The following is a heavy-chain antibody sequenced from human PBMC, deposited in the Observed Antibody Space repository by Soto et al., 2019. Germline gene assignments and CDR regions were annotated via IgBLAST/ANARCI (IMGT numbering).Heavy chain of an antibody. D-gene: IGHD3-22*01. CDR1: GGSISTDGYY. CDR3: ARERGSFYDSSPYYFDY. V-gene: IGHV4-31*03. J-gene: IGHJ4*02. Sequence: ASETLSLTCSVSGGSISTDGYYWSWIRQLPGKGLEWIGYIYHSGTTYHNPSLKSRLSMSVDTSKNQFSLKLSSVTAADTAVYYCARERGSFYDSSPYYFDYWGQGTLVTVSS. CDR2: IYHSGTT.